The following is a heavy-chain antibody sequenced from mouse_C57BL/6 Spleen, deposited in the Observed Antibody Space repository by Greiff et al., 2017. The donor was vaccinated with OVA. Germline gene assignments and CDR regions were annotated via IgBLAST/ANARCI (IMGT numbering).Heavy chain of an antibody. CDR2: ISGGGGNT. CDR3: ARHKETGSYYYAMDY. V-gene: IGHV5-9*01. J-gene: IGHJ4*01. D-gene: IGHD4-1*01. CDR1: GFTFSSYT. Sequence: EVHLVESGGGLVKPGGSLKLSCAASGFTFSSYTMSWVRQTPEKRLEWVATISGGGGNTYYPDSVKGRFTISRDNAKNTLYLQMSSLRSEDTALYYCARHKETGSYYYAMDYWGQGTSVTVSS.